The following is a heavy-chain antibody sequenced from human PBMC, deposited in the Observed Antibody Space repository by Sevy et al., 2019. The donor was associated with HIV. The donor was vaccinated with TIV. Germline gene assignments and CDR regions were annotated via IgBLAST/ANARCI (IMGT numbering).Heavy chain of an antibody. CDR1: GYTFTGQY. Sequence: ASVKVSCKASGYTFTGQYMHWVRQAPGQGLEWMGWINPNSGDTKYEQEFQGRVTMTRDTSISTAYMELSGLKSDDTAIYYCARDHRLRGYSYGSFDYWGQGTLVTVSS. J-gene: IGHJ4*02. D-gene: IGHD5-18*01. V-gene: IGHV1-2*02. CDR3: ARDHRLRGYSYGSFDY. CDR2: INPNSGDT.